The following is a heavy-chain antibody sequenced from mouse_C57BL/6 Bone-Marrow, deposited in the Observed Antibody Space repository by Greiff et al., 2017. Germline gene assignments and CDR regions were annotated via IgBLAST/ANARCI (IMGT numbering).Heavy chain of an antibody. CDR3: ARIYYGYLYWYFDV. D-gene: IGHD2-2*01. V-gene: IGHV8-8*01. CDR1: GFSLSTFGMG. CDR2: IWWDDDK. J-gene: IGHJ1*03. Sequence: QVQLKESGPGILQPSQTLSLTCSFSGFSLSTFGMGVGWIRQPSGKGLEWLAHIWWDDDKYYNPALKSRLTISKDTSKNQVFLKIANVDTADTATYYCARIYYGYLYWYFDVWGTGTTVTVSS.